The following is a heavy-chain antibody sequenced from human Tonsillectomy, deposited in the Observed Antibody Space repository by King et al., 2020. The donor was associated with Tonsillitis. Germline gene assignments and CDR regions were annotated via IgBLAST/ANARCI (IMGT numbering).Heavy chain of an antibody. V-gene: IGHV3-30*01. Sequence: VQLVESGGGVVQPGRSLRLSCAASGFTFSSYAMHWVRQAPGRGLEWVAVMSYDGSNKYYADSVKGRFTISRDNSKNTLYLQTNSLRTEDTAVYYCARDPQWLVDFDYWGQGTLVTVSS. D-gene: IGHD6-19*01. J-gene: IGHJ4*02. CDR3: ARDPQWLVDFDY. CDR2: MSYDGSNK. CDR1: GFTFSSYA.